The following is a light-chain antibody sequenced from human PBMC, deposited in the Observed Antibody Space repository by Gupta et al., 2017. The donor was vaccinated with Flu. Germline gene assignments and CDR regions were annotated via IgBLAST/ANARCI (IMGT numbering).Light chain of an antibody. Sequence: SSTISCTGTSSDIGNFNLGSWYQQHPGKAPKVVIFEVSGRPAGVSCRFYGSKSDNTASLTISGRKPEDEADYLCCSYTIAGLLVFGTGTKVTVL. J-gene: IGLJ1*01. CDR3: CSYTIAGLLV. V-gene: IGLV2-23*02. CDR1: SSDIGNFNL. CDR2: EVS.